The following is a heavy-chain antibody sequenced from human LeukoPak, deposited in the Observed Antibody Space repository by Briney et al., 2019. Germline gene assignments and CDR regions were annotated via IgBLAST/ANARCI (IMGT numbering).Heavy chain of an antibody. J-gene: IGHJ4*02. CDR1: GGSISSYY. Sequence: PSETLSLTCTVSGGSISSYYWSWIRQPPGKGLEWIGNIYDSGSTNYNPSLKSRLTISVDTSKNQCSLKLSSVTAADTAVYYCARQSISGSSLSYFDYWGQGTLANVSS. D-gene: IGHD3-22*01. CDR3: ARQSISGSSLSYFDY. V-gene: IGHV4-59*01. CDR2: IYDSGST.